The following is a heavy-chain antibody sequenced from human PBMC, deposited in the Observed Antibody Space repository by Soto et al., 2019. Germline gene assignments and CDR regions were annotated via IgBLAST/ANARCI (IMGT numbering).Heavy chain of an antibody. CDR1: GFTFTNYA. CDR3: AKDTVPVATPWFDP. Sequence: GSLRLSCAASGFTFTNYAMSWVRQAPGKGLEWVSAISAGGGSTYYADSVKGRFTISRDNSKNTLYLQMNSLRAEDTAVYYCAKDTVPVATPWFDPWGQGILVTVSS. CDR2: ISAGGGST. D-gene: IGHD2-2*01. V-gene: IGHV3-23*01. J-gene: IGHJ5*02.